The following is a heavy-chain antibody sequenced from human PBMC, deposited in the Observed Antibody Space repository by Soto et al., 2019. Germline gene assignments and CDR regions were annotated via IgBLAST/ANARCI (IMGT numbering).Heavy chain of an antibody. J-gene: IGHJ3*01. Sequence: VESGGALVHPGGSLRLSCVTSGFNFSNYDMNWVRQAPGRGMEWIAFITATGFTTFYADSVRPRFTISRDNAQESVFLQMDSLTVEDTGIYYCARVQYLRFDAFNLWGQGTMVTVSS. CDR2: ITATGFTT. CDR3: ARVQYLRFDAFNL. V-gene: IGHV3-48*03. D-gene: IGHD3-3*01. CDR1: GFNFSNYD.